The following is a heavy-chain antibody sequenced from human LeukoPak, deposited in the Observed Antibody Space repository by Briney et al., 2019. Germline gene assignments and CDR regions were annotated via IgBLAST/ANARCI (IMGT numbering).Heavy chain of an antibody. V-gene: IGHV4-39*01. D-gene: IGHD5-18*01. Sequence: SETLSFTCTVSGGSISSSSYYWGWIRQPPGKGLEGIGSMYYSGSTYSNPSLKSRVTISVDTSKNQFSLKLSSVTAADTAVYYCARHIIFDVGIQLWFSGPYYGMDVWGQGTTVTVSS. J-gene: IGHJ6*02. CDR1: GGSISSSSYY. CDR3: ARHIIFDVGIQLWFSGPYYGMDV. CDR2: MYYSGST.